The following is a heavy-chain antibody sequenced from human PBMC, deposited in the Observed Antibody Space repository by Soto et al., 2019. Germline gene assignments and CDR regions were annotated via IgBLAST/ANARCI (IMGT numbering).Heavy chain of an antibody. V-gene: IGHV4-34*01. CDR2: INHSGST. CDR3: ARGAPYYDFWSGLVLYGMDV. J-gene: IGHJ6*02. CDR1: GGSFSGYY. Sequence: PSETLSLTCAVYGGSFSGYYWSWIRQPPGKGLEWIGEINHSGSTNYNPSLKSRVTISVDTPKNQFSLKLSSVTAADTAVYYCARGAPYYDFWSGLVLYGMDVWGQGTTVTVSS. D-gene: IGHD3-3*01.